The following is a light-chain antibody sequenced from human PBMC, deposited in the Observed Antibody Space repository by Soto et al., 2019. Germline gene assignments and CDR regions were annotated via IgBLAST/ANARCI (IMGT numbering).Light chain of an antibody. V-gene: IGKV4-1*01. J-gene: IGKJ4*01. CDR2: WAS. CDR1: QSVLNNSNKKNS. Sequence: IVMTQSPDSLSVSLGERATINCKSSQSVLNNSNKKNSLAWHQQKPGQPPNLLIYWASSRASGVPDRFSGSGSGTDFTLTISSLQAEDVAVYYCQQYYTTPLTFGGGTKVEIK. CDR3: QQYYTTPLT.